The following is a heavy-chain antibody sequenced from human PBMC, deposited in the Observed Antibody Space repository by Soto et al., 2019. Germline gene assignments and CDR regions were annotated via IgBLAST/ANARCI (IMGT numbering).Heavy chain of an antibody. D-gene: IGHD2-15*01. J-gene: IGHJ5*02. Sequence: QVQLQESGPGLVKASETLSLTCTVSGGSISSYYWSWIRQPPGKGLEWIGFIYYSGRTNYNPSLKSRVNISVDTSKNQFSVKLSSVTAADTAVYYCARHEGGASSALTSWGQGTLVTVSS. V-gene: IGHV4-59*08. CDR3: ARHEGGASSALTS. CDR2: IYYSGRT. CDR1: GGSISSYY.